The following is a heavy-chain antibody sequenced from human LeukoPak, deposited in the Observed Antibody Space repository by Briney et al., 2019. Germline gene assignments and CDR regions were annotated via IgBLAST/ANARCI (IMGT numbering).Heavy chain of an antibody. Sequence: SETLSLTCAVYGGSFSGYYWSWIRQPPGKGLEWIGEINHSGSTNYNPSLKSRVTISVDTSKNQFSLKVRSVTAADTAVYYCARYLTSIAAFDYWGQGTLVTVSS. J-gene: IGHJ4*02. CDR3: ARYLTSIAAFDY. CDR2: INHSGST. CDR1: GGSFSGYY. D-gene: IGHD6-6*01. V-gene: IGHV4-34*01.